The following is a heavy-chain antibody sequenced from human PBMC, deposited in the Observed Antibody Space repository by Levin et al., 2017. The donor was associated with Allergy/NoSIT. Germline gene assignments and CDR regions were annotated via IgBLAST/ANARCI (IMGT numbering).Heavy chain of an antibody. V-gene: IGHV1-18*01. Sequence: ASVKVSCKASGYTFTSYGISWVRQAPGQGLEWMGWISAYNGNTNYAQKLQGRVTMTTDTSTSTAYMELRSLRSDDTAVYYCAREDYDRPGGDAFDIWGQGTMVTVSS. CDR1: GYTFTSYG. D-gene: IGHD3-22*01. CDR3: AREDYDRPGGDAFDI. J-gene: IGHJ3*02. CDR2: ISAYNGNT.